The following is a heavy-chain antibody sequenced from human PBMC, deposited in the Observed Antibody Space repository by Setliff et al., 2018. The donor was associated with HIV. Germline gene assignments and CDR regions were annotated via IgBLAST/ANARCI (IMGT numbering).Heavy chain of an antibody. J-gene: IGHJ3*02. D-gene: IGHD1-1*01. CDR2: IFYAGST. V-gene: IGHV4-61*08. CDR3: AREDGSNSHDTFEI. CDR1: GASISSGGHY. Sequence: SETLSLTCIVSGASISSGGHYWSWIRQPPGKGLEWIAYIFYAGSTNYNPSLKSRVAMSVDSSNHQFSLKLTSVTPADTAIYYCAREDGSNSHDTFEIWGQGILVTVSS.